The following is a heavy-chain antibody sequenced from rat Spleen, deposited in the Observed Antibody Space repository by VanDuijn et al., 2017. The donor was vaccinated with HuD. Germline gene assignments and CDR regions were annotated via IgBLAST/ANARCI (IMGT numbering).Heavy chain of an antibody. V-gene: IGHV5-31*01. D-gene: IGHD1-11*01. J-gene: IGHJ4*01. CDR2: ITGSGDTT. CDR3: VKEANYGGLMDA. Sequence: EVQLVESGGGLVQPGRSLKLSCVASGFTFNYYWMTWIRQAPGKGLEWVATITGSGDTTFYPDSVTGRFTISRDNAQSTLYLQMDSLRSEDTATYYCVKEANYGGLMDAWGQGASVTVSS. CDR1: GFTFNYYW.